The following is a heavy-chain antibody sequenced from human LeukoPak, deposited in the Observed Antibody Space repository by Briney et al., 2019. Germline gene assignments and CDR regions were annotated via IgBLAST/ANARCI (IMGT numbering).Heavy chain of an antibody. CDR3: ARSHLAENDYGDYEDWFE. Sequence: GGSLRLPCAASGFTVSSNYMSWVRQAPGKGLEWVSVIYSGGSTYYADSVKGRFTISRDNSKNTLYLQMNSLRAEDTAVYYCARSHLAENDYGDYEDWFEWGQGTLVTVSS. J-gene: IGHJ4*02. D-gene: IGHD4-17*01. CDR1: GFTVSSNY. V-gene: IGHV3-66*01. CDR2: IYSGGST.